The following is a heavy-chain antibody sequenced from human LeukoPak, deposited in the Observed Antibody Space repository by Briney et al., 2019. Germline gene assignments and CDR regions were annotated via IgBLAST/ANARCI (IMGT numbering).Heavy chain of an antibody. CDR3: ARWDTATRRRAFDI. J-gene: IGHJ3*02. V-gene: IGHV3-48*04. CDR2: ISSSSSTI. Sequence: AGGSLRLSCAASGFTFSSYSMNWVRQAPGKGLEWVSYISSSSSTIYYADSVKGRFTISRDNAKNSLYLQMNSLRAEDTAVYYCARWDTATRRRAFDIWGQGTMVTVSS. CDR1: GFTFSSYS. D-gene: IGHD5-18*01.